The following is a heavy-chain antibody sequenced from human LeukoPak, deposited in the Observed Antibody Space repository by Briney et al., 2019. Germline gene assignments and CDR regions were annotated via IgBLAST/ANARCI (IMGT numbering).Heavy chain of an antibody. V-gene: IGHV1-18*01. J-gene: IGHJ4*02. CDR1: GYTFTSYD. D-gene: IGHD5-12*01. Sequence: ASVKVSCKASGYTFTSYDISWVRQAPGQGLEWMGWITAYNGNTNYAQKLQGRVTMTTDTSTSTAYMELRSLRPDDTAVYYCASSHSGYDPYYFDYWGQGTLVTVSS. CDR2: ITAYNGNT. CDR3: ASSHSGYDPYYFDY.